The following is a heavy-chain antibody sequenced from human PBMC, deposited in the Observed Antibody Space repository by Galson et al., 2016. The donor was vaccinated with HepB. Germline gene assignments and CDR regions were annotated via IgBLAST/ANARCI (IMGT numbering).Heavy chain of an antibody. V-gene: IGHV4-59*01. CDR2: VGYNGDT. J-gene: IGHJ4*02. D-gene: IGHD2-15*01. CDR1: GGSINNYY. Sequence: TLSLTCTVAGGSINNYYWHWIRQPPGKGLEWVGFVGYNGDTRYNPSLRGRITISLDTPKNQFSLKLNSLTSAGTAVYYCSREWSSFEFWGQGILVTVSS. CDR3: SREWSSFEF.